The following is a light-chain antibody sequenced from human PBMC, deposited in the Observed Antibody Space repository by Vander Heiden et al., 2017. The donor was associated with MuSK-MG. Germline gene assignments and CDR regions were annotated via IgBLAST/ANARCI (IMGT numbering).Light chain of an antibody. CDR3: CSYAGSSVVV. J-gene: IGLJ2*01. CDR1: SSDVGSYNL. V-gene: IGLV2-23*02. CDR2: EVS. Sequence: QSALTQPASVSGSPGQSITISCTGTSSDVGSYNLVSWYQQHPGNAPNLMIYEVSKRPSGVSNRFSGSKSGNTASLTISGLQAEDEADYYCCSYAGSSVVVFGGGTKLTVL.